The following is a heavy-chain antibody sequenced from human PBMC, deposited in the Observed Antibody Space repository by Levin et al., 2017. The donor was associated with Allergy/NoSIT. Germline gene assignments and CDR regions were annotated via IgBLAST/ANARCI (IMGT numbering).Heavy chain of an antibody. CDR2: INWNGGST. J-gene: IGHJ3*02. D-gene: IGHD3-3*01. V-gene: IGHV3-20*01. CDR3: ARDRVTMSIHDGFDI. CDR1: GFTFDDYG. Sequence: GGSLRPSCAASGFTFDDYGMSWVRQAPGKGLEWVPGINWNGGSTGYADSVKGRLTISRDNAKNSLYLQMNRLRAEDTAMDHCARDRVTMSIHDGFDIWGQGTMVIVSS.